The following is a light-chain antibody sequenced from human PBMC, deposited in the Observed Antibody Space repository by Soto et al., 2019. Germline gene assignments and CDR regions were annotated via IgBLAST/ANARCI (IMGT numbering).Light chain of an antibody. Sequence: DIQMTQSPSSLSASVGDRVTITCRASRGIATYLAWYQQKPGGGPKLLIHSASSLRSGVPSRFSGGGSGTTFTLTISGLLPEDVATYYCQYYNRDPLTFGGGTKVE. V-gene: IGKV1-27*01. J-gene: IGKJ4*01. CDR2: SAS. CDR1: RGIATY. CDR3: QYYNRDPLT.